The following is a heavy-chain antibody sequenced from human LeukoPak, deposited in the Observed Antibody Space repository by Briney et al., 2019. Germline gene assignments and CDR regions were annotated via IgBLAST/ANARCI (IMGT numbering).Heavy chain of an antibody. Sequence: GGSLRLSCAASGFTFSSYAMSWVRQAPGKGLEWVSAISGSGGSTYYADSVKGRFTISRDNSENTLYLQMNSLRAEDTAVYYCAKVGIAAAGTSPGVFDPWGQGTLVTVSS. V-gene: IGHV3-23*01. D-gene: IGHD6-13*01. CDR1: GFTFSSYA. CDR3: AKVGIAAAGTSPGVFDP. J-gene: IGHJ5*02. CDR2: ISGSGGST.